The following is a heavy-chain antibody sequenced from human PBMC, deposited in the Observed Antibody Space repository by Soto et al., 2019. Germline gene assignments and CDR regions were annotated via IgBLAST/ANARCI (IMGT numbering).Heavy chain of an antibody. CDR1: GGTFSSYA. Sequence: GASVKVSCKASGGTFSSYAISWVRQAPGQGLEWMGGIIPIFGTANYAQKFQGRVTITADESTSTAYMELSSLRSEDTAVYYCAIPRGPKTIVVVTATHLYGMDVWGQGTTVTVSS. V-gene: IGHV1-69*13. CDR2: IIPIFGTA. CDR3: AIPRGPKTIVVVTATHLYGMDV. J-gene: IGHJ6*02. D-gene: IGHD2-21*02.